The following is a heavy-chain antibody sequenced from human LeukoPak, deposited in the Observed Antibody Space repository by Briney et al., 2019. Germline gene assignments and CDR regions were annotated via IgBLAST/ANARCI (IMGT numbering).Heavy chain of an antibody. D-gene: IGHD6-19*01. J-gene: IGHJ6*03. CDR3: ARRGSGWLTLYYYYYMDV. CDR1: GASISSTNNF. CDR2: IYYSVST. V-gene: IGHV4-39*07. Sequence: SETLSLTCTVSGASISSTNNFWGWIRQTPGKGLEWIATIYYSVSTYYNPSLKSRLSISVDTSKNQFSLKLSSVTAADTAVYYCARRGSGWLTLYYYYYMDVWGKGTTVTISS.